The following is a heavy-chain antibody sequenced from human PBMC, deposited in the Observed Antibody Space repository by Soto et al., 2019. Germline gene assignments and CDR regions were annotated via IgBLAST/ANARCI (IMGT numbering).Heavy chain of an antibody. D-gene: IGHD2-2*01. CDR1: GGSISSYY. Sequence: SETLSLTCTVSGGSISSYYWSWIRQPPGKGLEWIGYIYYSGSTNYNPSLKSRVTISVDTSKNQFSLKLSSVTAADTAVYYCARVGDIVVVNYYMDVWGKGTTVTVSS. J-gene: IGHJ6*03. V-gene: IGHV4-59*01. CDR3: ARVGDIVVVNYYMDV. CDR2: IYYSGST.